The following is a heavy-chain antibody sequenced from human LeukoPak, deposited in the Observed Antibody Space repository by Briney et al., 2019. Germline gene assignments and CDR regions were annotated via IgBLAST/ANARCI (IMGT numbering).Heavy chain of an antibody. J-gene: IGHJ4*02. CDR3: ARALYYYDSGGYYLGYYFDY. Sequence: ASVKVSCKASGYTFTSYAMHWVRQAPGQRLEWMGWINAGNGNTKYSQKFQGRVTITRDTSASTAYMELSSLRSEDTAVYYCARALYYYDSGGYYLGYYFDYWGQGTLVTVSS. V-gene: IGHV1-3*01. CDR2: INAGNGNT. D-gene: IGHD3-22*01. CDR1: GYTFTSYA.